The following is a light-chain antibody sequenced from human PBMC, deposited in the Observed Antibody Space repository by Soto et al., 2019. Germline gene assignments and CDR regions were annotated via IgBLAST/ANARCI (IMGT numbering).Light chain of an antibody. J-gene: IGKJ4*01. V-gene: IGKV3-20*01. Sequence: EIVLTQSPFTLSLSPGERATLSCRVSQSVSCSYLAWYQQKPGQAPRLLIYGASSRATGIPTRFSGSGSGAEVTFTISRLEPEDFAVYYCQKYGSSPLTFGGGTKVAIK. CDR1: QSVSCSY. CDR3: QKYGSSPLT. CDR2: GAS.